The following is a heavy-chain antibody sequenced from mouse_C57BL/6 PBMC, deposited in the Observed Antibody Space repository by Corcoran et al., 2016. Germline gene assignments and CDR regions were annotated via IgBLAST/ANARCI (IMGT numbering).Heavy chain of an antibody. CDR1: GYTFTTYG. V-gene: IGHV9-3*01. Sequence: QIQLVQSGPELKKPGETVKISCKASGYTFTTYGMSWVKQAPGKGLKWMGWINTYSGVPTYADDFKGRFAFSLETSASTAYLQINNLKNEDTATYFCARSGAARVNYYAMDYWGQGTSVTVSS. D-gene: IGHD3-1*01. CDR3: ARSGAARVNYYAMDY. J-gene: IGHJ4*01. CDR2: INTYSGVP.